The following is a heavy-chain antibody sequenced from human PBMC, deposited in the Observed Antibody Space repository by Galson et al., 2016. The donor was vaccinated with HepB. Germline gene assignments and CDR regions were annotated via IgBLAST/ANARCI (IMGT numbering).Heavy chain of an antibody. D-gene: IGHD1-1*01. CDR1: GYTFSSYV. V-gene: IGHV1-3*01. Sequence: SVKVSCKASGYTFSSYVIHWVRQAPGQRLEWMGWTNAGNYNTKYSQKFQDRVTITRDTSASSVYMELSSLKSEDTAVYYCARAGWGTIRAFDIWGQGTMVTVPS. J-gene: IGHJ3*02. CDR3: ARAGWGTIRAFDI. CDR2: TNAGNYNT.